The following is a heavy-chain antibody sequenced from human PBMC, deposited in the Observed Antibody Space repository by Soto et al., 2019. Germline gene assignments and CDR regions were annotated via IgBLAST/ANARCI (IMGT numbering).Heavy chain of an antibody. Sequence: SETLSLTCTVSGGSISSSSYYWGWIRQPPGKGLEWIGSIYYSGSTYYNPSLKSRVTISVDTSKNQFSLKLSSVTAADTAVYYCASEQLGPFDYWGQGTLVTVSS. V-gene: IGHV4-39*01. CDR1: GGSISSSSYY. J-gene: IGHJ4*02. CDR2: IYYSGST. D-gene: IGHD6-6*01. CDR3: ASEQLGPFDY.